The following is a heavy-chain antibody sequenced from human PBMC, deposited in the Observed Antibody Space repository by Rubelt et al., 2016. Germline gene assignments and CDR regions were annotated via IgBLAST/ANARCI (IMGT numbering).Heavy chain of an antibody. CDR3: ARDEVRYCSGGTCYSED. CDR1: SYG. Sequence: SYGISWVRQAPGQGLEWMGWISAYNGNTNYAQKLQGRVTMTTDTSTSTAYMELRSLRSDDTAVYYCARDEVRYCSGGTCYSEDWGQGTLVTVSS. CDR2: ISAYNGNT. D-gene: IGHD2-15*01. J-gene: IGHJ4*02. V-gene: IGHV1-18*01.